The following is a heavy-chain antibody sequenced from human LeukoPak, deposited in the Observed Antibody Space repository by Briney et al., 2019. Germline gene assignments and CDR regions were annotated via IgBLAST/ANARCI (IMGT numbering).Heavy chain of an antibody. CDR3: ARNFRSGSLDY. D-gene: IGHD3-10*01. J-gene: IGHJ4*02. CDR1: GYTFSTYG. Sequence: PGRSLRLSCAASGYTFSTYGMHWVRQAPGKGLEWVAVIWYDGSNKYYADSVKGRFTISRDNSKNTVSLQMNSLRAEDTAVYYCARNFRSGSLDYWGQGTLVTVSS. V-gene: IGHV3-33*01. CDR2: IWYDGSNK.